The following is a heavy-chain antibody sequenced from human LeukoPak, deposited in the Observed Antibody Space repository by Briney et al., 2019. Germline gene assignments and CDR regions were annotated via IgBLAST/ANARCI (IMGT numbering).Heavy chain of an antibody. D-gene: IGHD7-27*01. V-gene: IGHV1-8*01. Sequence: ASVKVSCKASGYTFTSYDINWVRQATGQGLEWMGWMNPNSGNTGYPQKFQGRVTMTRNTSISTAYMELSSLRSEDTAVYYCARPYTGATTSFDYWGQGTLVTVSS. CDR2: MNPNSGNT. CDR1: GYTFTSYD. J-gene: IGHJ4*02. CDR3: ARPYTGATTSFDY.